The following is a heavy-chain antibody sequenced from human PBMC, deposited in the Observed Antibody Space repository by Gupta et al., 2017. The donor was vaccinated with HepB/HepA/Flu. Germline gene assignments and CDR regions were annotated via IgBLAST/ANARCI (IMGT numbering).Heavy chain of an antibody. CDR1: GFTFSSYF. D-gene: IGHD6-19*01. CDR2: MSYDGSNK. J-gene: IGHJ6*02. CDR3: ARDLEWLSKGYYYGMDV. V-gene: IGHV3-30-3*01. Sequence: QVQLVESGGGVVQPGRSLRLSCAASGFTFSSYFMHWVRQAPGKGLEWVAIMSYDGSNKNYADSVKGRFTISRDNPKNTLYLQMNSLRTEDTGVYYCARDLEWLSKGYYYGMDVWGQGTTVTVSS.